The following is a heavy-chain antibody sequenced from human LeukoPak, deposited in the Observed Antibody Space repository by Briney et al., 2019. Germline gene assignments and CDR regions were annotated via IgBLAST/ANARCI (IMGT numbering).Heavy chain of an antibody. Sequence: GGSLRLSCAASGFTFSDYHMSWIRQAPGKGLVWVSRISPTGSTTSYADSAKGRFTVSRDNAKNTLYLQVNNLRAEDTAVYYCARGPNSNWSGLDFWGQGTLLTVSS. CDR2: ISPTGSTT. CDR3: ARGPNSNWSGLDF. CDR1: GFTFSDYH. V-gene: IGHV3-74*01. J-gene: IGHJ4*02. D-gene: IGHD6-6*01.